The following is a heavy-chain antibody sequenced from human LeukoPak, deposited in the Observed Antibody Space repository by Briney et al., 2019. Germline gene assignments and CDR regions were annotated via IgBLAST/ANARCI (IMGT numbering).Heavy chain of an antibody. V-gene: IGHV1-18*01. CDR1: GYTFTNYG. D-gene: IGHD5-12*01. J-gene: IGHJ4*02. CDR3: ARVGYSGYDRYFDY. Sequence: ASVTVSFTASGYTFTNYGISWVRQAPGQGHQWMGWISAYNGNTNYAQKLQGRVTMTTDTSTSTAYMELRSLRSDDTAVYYCARVGYSGYDRYFDYWGQGTLVTVSS. CDR2: ISAYNGNT.